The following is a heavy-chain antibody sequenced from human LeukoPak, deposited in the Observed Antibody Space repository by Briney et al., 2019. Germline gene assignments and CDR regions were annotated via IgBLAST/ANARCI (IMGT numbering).Heavy chain of an antibody. Sequence: SGTLSLTCSVAGVSVYSGDYYWACIRQPPGQSLEFIGAVYYSGVTFDNPSLSGRITMSVDTSKNQFSLNLASVTATDTAIYYCARRGVFGSENYFEYWGQGILVIVSS. CDR2: VYYSGVT. CDR3: ARRGVFGSENYFEY. V-gene: IGHV4-39*01. CDR1: GVSVYSGDYY. J-gene: IGHJ4*01. D-gene: IGHD3-10*01.